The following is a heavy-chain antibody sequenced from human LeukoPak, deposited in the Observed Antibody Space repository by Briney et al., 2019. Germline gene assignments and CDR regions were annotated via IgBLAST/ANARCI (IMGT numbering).Heavy chain of an antibody. CDR2: INPSGDGT. D-gene: IGHD5-24*01. V-gene: IGHV1-46*01. CDR3: ARDPKDTGRQMAPDLTIDYFDY. Sequence: GASVKVSCKTSGYSFTHYYIHLVRHAPGRGLEWMGIINPSGDGTYYAQNSQGRLALTTDTSSSTVYMQLTSLKPDDTAVYYCARDPKDTGRQMAPDLTIDYFDYWGHGTVVAVSS. CDR1: GYSFTHYY. J-gene: IGHJ4*01.